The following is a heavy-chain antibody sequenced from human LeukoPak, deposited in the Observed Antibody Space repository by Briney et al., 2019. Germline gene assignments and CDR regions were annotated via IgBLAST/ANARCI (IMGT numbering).Heavy chain of an antibody. V-gene: IGHV4-39*07. CDR2: IYYSGST. CDR3: ARINITIFGVVFPGPRWLDP. D-gene: IGHD3-3*01. Sequence: SETLSFTCTVSGGSISSSSYYWGWIRQPPGKGLEWVGSIYYSGSTYYNPSLKSRVTISVDTSKNQFSLKLSSVTAADTAVYYCARINITIFGVVFPGPRWLDPWGQGTLVTVSS. CDR1: GGSISSSSYY. J-gene: IGHJ5*02.